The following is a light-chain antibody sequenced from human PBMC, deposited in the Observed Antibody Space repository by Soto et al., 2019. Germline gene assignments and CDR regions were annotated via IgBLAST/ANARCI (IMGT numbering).Light chain of an antibody. J-gene: IGKJ1*01. CDR2: GAT. CDR3: LQYYCCPKT. Sequence: EIVMTQSPATLSVSPGERATLSCRASQSVNTKLAWYQHIPVQAPRLLIYGATTRATGIPTRFSGSESGTEFTLTIGSLQSEDFAVYYCLQYYCCPKTFGQGTKVEIK. CDR1: QSVNTK. V-gene: IGKV3-15*01.